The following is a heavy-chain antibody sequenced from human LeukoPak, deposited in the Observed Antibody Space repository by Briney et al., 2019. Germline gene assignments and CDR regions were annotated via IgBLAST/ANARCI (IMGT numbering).Heavy chain of an antibody. Sequence: SETLSLTCAVSGYSISSGYYWGWIRQPPGKGLEWIGTIFHSGSTYYNRSLKSRVTISLDTSKNQLSLKVRSVTAADTAVYYCARVGDTIVIPTVHHWGQGTLVTVSS. CDR1: GYSISSGYY. J-gene: IGHJ4*02. CDR2: IFHSGST. CDR3: ARVGDTIVIPTVHH. V-gene: IGHV4-38-2*01. D-gene: IGHD2-2*01.